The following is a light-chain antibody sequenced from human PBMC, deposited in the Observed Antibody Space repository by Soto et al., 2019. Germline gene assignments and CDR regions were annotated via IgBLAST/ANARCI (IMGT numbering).Light chain of an antibody. V-gene: IGLV1-40*01. CDR1: SSNIGAGYD. J-gene: IGLJ2*01. CDR3: QSYDSSLSGGV. Sequence: QSVLTQPPSVSGAPGQRVTISCTGSSSNIGAGYDVHWYQQLPGTAPKLLIYVNTNRPSGVPDRFSSSKSGTSASLAITGLQAEDEADYYCQSYDSSLSGGVFGGGTKLTVL. CDR2: VNT.